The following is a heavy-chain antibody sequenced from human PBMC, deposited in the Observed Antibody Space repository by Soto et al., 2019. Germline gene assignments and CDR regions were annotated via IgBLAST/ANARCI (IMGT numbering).Heavy chain of an antibody. Sequence: QVQLVQSGAELKKPGASVKVSCKASGYTFYTYGINWVRQAPGQGLEWMGWISPYNDNTNYAQKLQGRVTMTTDTSTSTAYMERRSLRSDDAAIYYCARDFGNDFSAPGAVFDYWGQGTLVTVSS. D-gene: IGHD4-4*01. J-gene: IGHJ4*02. V-gene: IGHV1-18*01. CDR3: ARDFGNDFSAPGAVFDY. CDR1: GYTFYTYG. CDR2: ISPYNDNT.